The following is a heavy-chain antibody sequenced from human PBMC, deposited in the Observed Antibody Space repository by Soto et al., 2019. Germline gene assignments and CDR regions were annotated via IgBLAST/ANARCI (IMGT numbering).Heavy chain of an antibody. J-gene: IGHJ4*02. D-gene: IGHD6-6*01. V-gene: IGHV4-4*07. Sequence: QVQLQESGPGLVKPSETLTLICNVSGDSMSGYYGSWVRQPAGQGLEWIGRVYSSGVANYNPSLASRVTISIDTSKNQFPLSLRSVTAADTAVYFCARLGSGSSLVYWGQGIPVTVSS. CDR2: VYSSGVA. CDR1: GDSMSGYY. CDR3: ARLGSGSSLVY.